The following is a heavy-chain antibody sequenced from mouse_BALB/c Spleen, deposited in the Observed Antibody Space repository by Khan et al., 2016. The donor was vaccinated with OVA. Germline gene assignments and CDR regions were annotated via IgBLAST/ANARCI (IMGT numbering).Heavy chain of an antibody. CDR3: ARGYDGDPFSY. Sequence: EVKLEESGGGLVKPGGSLKLSCAASGFTFSDYYMYWVRQTPEKRLEWLATISDGGSYTYYPDSVKGRFTISRDDAKTNLYLQMSSLKSEDTAMYYCARGYDGDPFSYWGQGTLVTISA. D-gene: IGHD2-13*01. J-gene: IGHJ3*01. V-gene: IGHV5-4*02. CDR1: GFTFSDYY. CDR2: ISDGGSYT.